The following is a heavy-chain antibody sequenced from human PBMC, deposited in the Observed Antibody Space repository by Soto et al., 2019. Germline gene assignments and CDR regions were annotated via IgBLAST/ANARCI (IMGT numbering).Heavy chain of an antibody. V-gene: IGHV3-23*01. CDR2: IGGSGDNT. D-gene: IGHD2-2*01. J-gene: IGHJ5*02. CDR1: GFTFSTYA. CDR3: AKCPSVTNCYGSRFDT. Sequence: EVQLLESGGGLVQPGGSLRLSCAASGFTFSTYAMNWVRQAPGKGLEWVSYIGGSGDNTHYADSVKGRFTISRDNYKNTLDLAMNSLRAEDTAVYYCAKCPSVTNCYGSRFDTWRQGTLVTVSS.